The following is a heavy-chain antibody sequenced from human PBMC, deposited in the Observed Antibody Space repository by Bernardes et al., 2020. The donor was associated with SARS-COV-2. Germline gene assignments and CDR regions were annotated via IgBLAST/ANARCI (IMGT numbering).Heavy chain of an antibody. CDR2: ISSNSDYI. CDR3: ARDFDQYGSGTYHL. V-gene: IGHV3-21*04. Sequence: GGSLRLSCVASGFNFSSYNMNWVRQAPGKGLEWVSSISSNSDYIYYTDSLKGRFTISRHNAKNSLFLDMHSLRADDTAVYYCARDFDQYGSGTYHLWGQGTLVTVST. CDR1: GFNFSSYN. D-gene: IGHD3-10*01. J-gene: IGHJ5*02.